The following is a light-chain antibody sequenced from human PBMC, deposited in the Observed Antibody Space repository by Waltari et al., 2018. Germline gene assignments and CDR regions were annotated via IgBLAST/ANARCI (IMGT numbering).Light chain of an antibody. CDR1: ISDVGVYNL. V-gene: IGLV2-23*01. CDR3: CSYAGSRTL. Sequence: QSALTPPASVSWSPGQSITISCTGTISDVGVYNLFSWYQQHPGKAPKLMIFEDNKGPSGVANRFSGSKSGNTASLTVSGLHTEDVADYYSCSYAGSRTLFGGGTKLTVL. CDR2: EDN. J-gene: IGLJ2*01.